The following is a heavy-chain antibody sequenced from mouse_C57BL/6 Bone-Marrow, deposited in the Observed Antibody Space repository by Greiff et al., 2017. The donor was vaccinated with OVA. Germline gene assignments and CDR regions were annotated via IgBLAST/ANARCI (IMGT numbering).Heavy chain of an antibody. J-gene: IGHJ3*01. Sequence: QVHVKQSGAELARPGASVKLSCKASGYTFTSYGISWVKQRTGQGLEWIGEIYPRSGNTYYNEKFKGKATLTADKSSSTAYMELRSLTSEDSAVYFCARVYGSWFAYWGQGTLVTVSA. CDR2: IYPRSGNT. D-gene: IGHD1-1*01. V-gene: IGHV1-81*01. CDR1: GYTFTSYG. CDR3: ARVYGSWFAY.